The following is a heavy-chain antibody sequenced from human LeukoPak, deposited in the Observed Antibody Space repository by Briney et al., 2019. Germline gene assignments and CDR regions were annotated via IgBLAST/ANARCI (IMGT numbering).Heavy chain of an antibody. D-gene: IGHD1-14*01. V-gene: IGHV4-4*07. Sequence: SETLSLTCTVSGGSISGYYWSWIRQPVGKELEWIGRIYTSGTTHDNPSLKSRVTMSVDTSRNQVSLKLSSVTAADTAVYYCASDSGHWGQGTLVTVSS. CDR2: IYTSGTT. J-gene: IGHJ4*02. CDR3: ASDSGH. CDR1: GGSISGYY.